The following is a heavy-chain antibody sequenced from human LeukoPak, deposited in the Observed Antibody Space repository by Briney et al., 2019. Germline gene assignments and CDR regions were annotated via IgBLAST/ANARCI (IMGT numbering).Heavy chain of an antibody. D-gene: IGHD3-10*01. Sequence: PGGSLRLSCAASGFTFSDYYMSWIRQAPGKGLEWVSYISSGSTIYYADSVKGRFTISRDNAKNSLYLQMNSLRAEDTAVYYCAGTYYYGSGIYDFWGQGTLVTVSS. CDR3: AGTYYYGSGIYDF. V-gene: IGHV3-11*04. CDR1: GFTFSDYY. CDR2: ISSGSTI. J-gene: IGHJ4*02.